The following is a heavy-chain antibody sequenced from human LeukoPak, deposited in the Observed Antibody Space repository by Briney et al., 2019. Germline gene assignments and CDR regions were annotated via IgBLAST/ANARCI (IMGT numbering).Heavy chain of an antibody. V-gene: IGHV3-30*02. Sequence: WGTLRLSCAASGFTFSSYGMHWVRQAPGKGLEWVAFIRYDGSNKCYADSVKGRFTISRDNSKNSPYLQMNSLRAEDTAVYYCAKDRVPAAMTWFDPWGQGTLVTVSS. CDR3: AKDRVPAAMTWFDP. CDR2: IRYDGSNK. D-gene: IGHD2-2*01. CDR1: GFTFSSYG. J-gene: IGHJ5*02.